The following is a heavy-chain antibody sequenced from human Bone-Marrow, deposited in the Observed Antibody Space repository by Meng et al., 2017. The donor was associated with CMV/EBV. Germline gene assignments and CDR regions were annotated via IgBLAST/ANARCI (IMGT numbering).Heavy chain of an antibody. CDR3: ARVRRNGYAPPGMDV. D-gene: IGHD5-12*01. V-gene: IGHV4-34*01. J-gene: IGHJ6*02. CDR1: GGSFSGYY. Sequence: SETLSLTCAVYGGSFSGYYWSWIRQPPGKGLECIGEINHSGSTNYNPSLKSRVTISVDTSKNQFSLKLSSVTAADTAVYYCARVRRNGYAPPGMDVWGQGTTVTVSS. CDR2: INHSGST.